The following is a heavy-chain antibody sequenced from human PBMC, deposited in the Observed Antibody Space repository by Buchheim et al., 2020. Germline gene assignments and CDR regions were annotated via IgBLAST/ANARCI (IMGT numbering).Heavy chain of an antibody. CDR1: GFTFSRYA. J-gene: IGHJ6*02. CDR2: ISGSGSTT. D-gene: IGHD4-17*01. Sequence: EVQLLESGGGLVQPGGSLRLTCAASGFTFSRYAMSWVRQAPGKGLEWVSHISGSGSTTYHADSVKGRFTISRDNSKNTLYLQMNSLRAEDTAVYYCAKVGYGDYYRYGLDVWGQGTT. V-gene: IGHV3-23*01. CDR3: AKVGYGDYYRYGLDV.